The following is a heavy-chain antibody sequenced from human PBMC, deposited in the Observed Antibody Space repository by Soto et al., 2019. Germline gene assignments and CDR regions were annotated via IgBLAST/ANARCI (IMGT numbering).Heavy chain of an antibody. V-gene: IGHV6-1*01. Sequence: QVPLQQSGPGLVKPSQTLSLTCNISGDSVSSNSASWMWIRQSPSRGLEWLGRTYYRSKWYSEYADSAKRRITVNADTSKNQFFLHLNSVTSEDTAVYFCARYGGYVGWIDPWGQGTLVTVSS. CDR3: ARYGGYVGWIDP. J-gene: IGHJ5*02. D-gene: IGHD2-2*01. CDR1: GDSVSSNSAS. CDR2: TYYRSKWYS.